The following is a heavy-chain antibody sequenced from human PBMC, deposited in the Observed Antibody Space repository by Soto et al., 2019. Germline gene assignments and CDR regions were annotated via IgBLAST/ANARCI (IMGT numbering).Heavy chain of an antibody. J-gene: IGHJ3*02. V-gene: IGHV4-39*01. D-gene: IGHD3-9*01. CDR2: IYYSGST. CDR1: GGSISSSSYY. Sequence: SETLSLTCTVSGGSISSSSYYWGWIRQPPGKGLEWIGSIYYSGSTHYNPSLKSRVTISVDTSKNQFSLKLNSVTAADTAVYYCARHYYDILTGQDLGYDAFDIWGQGTMVTVSS. CDR3: ARHYYDILTGQDLGYDAFDI.